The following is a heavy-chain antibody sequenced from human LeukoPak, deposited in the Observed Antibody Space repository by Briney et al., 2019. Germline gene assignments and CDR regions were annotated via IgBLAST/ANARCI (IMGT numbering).Heavy chain of an antibody. V-gene: IGHV3-23*01. CDR3: AKLQTKITMIVVAPRWFDP. CDR2: ISGSGGST. Sequence: PGGSLRLSCAASGFAFSSYGMSWVRQAPGKGLEWVSAISGSGGSTYYADSVKGRFTISRDNSKNTLYLQMNSLRAEDTAVYYCAKLQTKITMIVVAPRWFDPWGQGTLVTVSS. J-gene: IGHJ5*02. CDR1: GFAFSSYG. D-gene: IGHD3-22*01.